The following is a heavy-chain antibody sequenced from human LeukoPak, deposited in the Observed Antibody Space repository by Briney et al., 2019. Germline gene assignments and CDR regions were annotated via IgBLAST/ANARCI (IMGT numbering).Heavy chain of an antibody. CDR3: ARVEAYCGGDCYYCYYYYMDV. CDR1: GFTFSSYW. CDR2: INSDGSST. Sequence: PGGSLRLSSAASGFTFSSYWMHWVRQAPGKGLVWVSRINSDGSSTSYADSVKGRFTISRDNAKNTLYLQMNSLRAEDTAVYYCARVEAYCGGDCYYCYYYYMDVWGKGTTVTVSS. V-gene: IGHV3-74*01. J-gene: IGHJ6*03. D-gene: IGHD2-21*02.